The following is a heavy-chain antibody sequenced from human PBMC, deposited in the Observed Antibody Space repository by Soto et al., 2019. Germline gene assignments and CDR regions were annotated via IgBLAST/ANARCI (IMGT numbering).Heavy chain of an antibody. CDR3: ARSVSGIFEY. D-gene: IGHD6-19*01. V-gene: IGHV3-74*03. J-gene: IGHJ4*02. CDR2: MNGDGSDT. CDR1: GFTFSNYY. Sequence: PGGSLRLSCAASGFTFSNYYMHWVRQAPGQGLEWVSRMNGDGSDTKYADSAKGRFTISRGNAKNTLYLQMNSLRAEDTAVYYCARSVSGIFEYWGQGTLVTVSS.